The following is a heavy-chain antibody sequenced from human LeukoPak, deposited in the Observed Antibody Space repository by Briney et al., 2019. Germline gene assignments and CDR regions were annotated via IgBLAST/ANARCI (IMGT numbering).Heavy chain of an antibody. Sequence: SETLSLTCAVYGGSFSGYYWSWIRQPPGKGLEWIGEINHSGSTNYNPSFKSRVTISVDTSKNQFSLKLSSVTAAYTAVYYCARILGYCSSTSCYRLGRWFDPWGQGTLVTVSS. CDR2: INHSGST. CDR3: ARILGYCSSTSCYRLGRWFDP. D-gene: IGHD2-2*01. J-gene: IGHJ5*02. CDR1: GGSFSGYY. V-gene: IGHV4-34*01.